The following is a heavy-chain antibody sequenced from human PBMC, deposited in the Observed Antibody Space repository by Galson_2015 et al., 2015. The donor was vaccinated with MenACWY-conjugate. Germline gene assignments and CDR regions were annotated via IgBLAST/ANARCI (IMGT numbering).Heavy chain of an antibody. D-gene: IGHD1-26*01. V-gene: IGHV5-51*01. Sequence: QSGAEVKKTGESLKISCKGSGYTFTTYWIGWVRQLPGKGLEWMGLISPGDSETRYSPAFQGQVTISADKSISTAYVQWDNLQASDTAMYYCARHPPGGRGMDVWGQGTTVTVSS. CDR2: ISPGDSET. CDR1: GYTFTTYW. J-gene: IGHJ6*02. CDR3: ARHPPGGRGMDV.